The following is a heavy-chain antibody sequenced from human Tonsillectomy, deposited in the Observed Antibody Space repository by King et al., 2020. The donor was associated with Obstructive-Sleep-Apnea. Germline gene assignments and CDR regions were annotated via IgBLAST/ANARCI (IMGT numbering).Heavy chain of an antibody. CDR3: ARHERLFDY. J-gene: IGHJ4*02. CDR2: IWYDGSNK. Sequence: VQLVESGGGVVQPGRSLRLSCAASGFTFSSYGMHRVRQAPGKGLEWVAVIWYDGSNKYYADSVKGRFTISRDNSKNTLYLQMNSLRAEDTAVYYCARHERLFDYWGQGTLVTVSS. D-gene: IGHD4-11*01. V-gene: IGHV3-33*01. CDR1: GFTFSSYG.